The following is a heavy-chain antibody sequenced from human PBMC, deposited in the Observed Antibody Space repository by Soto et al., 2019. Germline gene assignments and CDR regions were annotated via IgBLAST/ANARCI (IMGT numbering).Heavy chain of an antibody. V-gene: IGHV4-31*03. CDR2: IYYSGST. CDR1: GGSISSGGYY. CDR3: ARGYYGSGNYYSPTLCMDG. Sequence: QVQLQESGPGLVKPSQTLSLTCTVSGGSISSGGYYWSWIRQHPGKGLEWIGYIYYSGSTYYNPSLKSRVTMSVYTSKNQFSLKLSSGTAADTAVYWCARGYYGSGNYYSPTLCMDGWGLGTRVTVSS. J-gene: IGHJ6*02. D-gene: IGHD3-10*01.